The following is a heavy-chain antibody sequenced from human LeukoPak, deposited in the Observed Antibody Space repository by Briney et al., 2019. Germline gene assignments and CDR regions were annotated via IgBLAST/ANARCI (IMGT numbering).Heavy chain of an antibody. D-gene: IGHD3-22*01. V-gene: IGHV4-4*02. Sequence: SGTLSLTCAVSGGSISSSNWWSWVRQPPGKGLEWIGEIYHSGSTNYNPSLKSRVTISVDKSKNQFSLKLSSVTAADTAVYYCARGPTLTMIVVVPYYYYGMDVWGQGTTVTVSS. CDR1: GGSISSSNW. CDR2: IYHSGST. CDR3: ARGPTLTMIVVVPYYYYGMDV. J-gene: IGHJ6*02.